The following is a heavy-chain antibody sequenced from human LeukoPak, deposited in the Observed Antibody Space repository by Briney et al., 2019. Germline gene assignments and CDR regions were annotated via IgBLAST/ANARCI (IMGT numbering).Heavy chain of an antibody. J-gene: IGHJ5*02. CDR2: INWNGGST. Sequence: GGSLRPSCAASGFTFDDYGMSWVRQAPGKGLEWVSGINWNGGSTGYADSVKGRFTISRDNAKNSLYLQMNSLRAEDTALYYCAREASSSWYYWFDPWGQGTLVTVSS. CDR3: AREASSSWYYWFDP. V-gene: IGHV3-20*04. D-gene: IGHD6-13*01. CDR1: GFTFDDYG.